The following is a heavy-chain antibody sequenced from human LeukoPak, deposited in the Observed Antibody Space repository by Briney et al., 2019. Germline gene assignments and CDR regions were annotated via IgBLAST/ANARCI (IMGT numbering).Heavy chain of an antibody. CDR2: IGSSGSAGGNI. J-gene: IGHJ6*03. D-gene: IGHD2-21*01. CDR3: ARAPTPYFAYYMDV. Sequence: PGGSLRLSCVASEFSFSGFGMNWVRQAPGKGLEWISYIGSSGSAGGNIYYAVSVKGRFTVSRDNAKDSLFLQMNSLQGADTAVYYCARAPTPYFAYYMDVWGKGTTVTVSS. CDR1: EFSFSGFG. V-gene: IGHV3-48*04.